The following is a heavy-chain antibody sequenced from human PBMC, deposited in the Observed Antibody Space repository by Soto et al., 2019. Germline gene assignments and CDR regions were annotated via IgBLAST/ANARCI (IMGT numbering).Heavy chain of an antibody. CDR3: AKDQVSGVVTAVDAFDI. J-gene: IGHJ3*02. D-gene: IGHD2-21*02. CDR1: GFTFSSYA. Sequence: GSLRLSCAASGFTFSSYAMSWVRQAPGKGLEWVSAISGSGGSTYYADSVKGRFTISRDNSKNTLYLQMNSLRAEDTAVYYCAKDQVSGVVTAVDAFDIWGQGTMVTVSS. CDR2: ISGSGGST. V-gene: IGHV3-23*01.